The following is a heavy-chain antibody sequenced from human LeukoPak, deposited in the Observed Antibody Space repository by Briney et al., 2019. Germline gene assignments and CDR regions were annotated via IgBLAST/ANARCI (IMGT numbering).Heavy chain of an antibody. Sequence: ASVKVSCKVSGYTLTELSMHWVRQAPGKGLEWMGGFDPEDGETIYAQKFQGRVTVTEDTSTDTAYMELSSLRSEDTAVYYCATGWFDPWGQGTLVTVSS. CDR3: ATGWFDP. CDR1: GYTLTELS. CDR2: FDPEDGET. J-gene: IGHJ5*02. V-gene: IGHV1-24*01.